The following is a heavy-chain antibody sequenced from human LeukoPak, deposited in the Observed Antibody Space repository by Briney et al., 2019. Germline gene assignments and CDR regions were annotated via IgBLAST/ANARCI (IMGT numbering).Heavy chain of an antibody. CDR3: ARHGDGYKH. Sequence: GESLKISFQGSGYSFTNYWIAWVRLMPGKGLEWMGIIYPGDSNTRYSPSFRGQVTISADKSISTTYLQWSSLKASDSAMYYCARHGDGYKHWGQGTLVTVSS. CDR2: IYPGDSNT. V-gene: IGHV5-51*01. J-gene: IGHJ4*02. D-gene: IGHD5-24*01. CDR1: GYSFTNYW.